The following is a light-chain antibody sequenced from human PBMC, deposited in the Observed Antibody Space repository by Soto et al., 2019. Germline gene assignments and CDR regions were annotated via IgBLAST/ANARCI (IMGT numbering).Light chain of an antibody. CDR3: CSYAGSSTVV. Sequence: QSALTQPASVSGSPGQSITISCTGTSSDVGSYNHVSWYQQHPGKAPKLMIYEVSKRPSGVSNRFSGSKSGNTASLTISGLQAEEEADYYCCSYAGSSTVVFGGGTKLTVL. J-gene: IGLJ2*01. CDR1: SSDVGSYNH. CDR2: EVS. V-gene: IGLV2-23*02.